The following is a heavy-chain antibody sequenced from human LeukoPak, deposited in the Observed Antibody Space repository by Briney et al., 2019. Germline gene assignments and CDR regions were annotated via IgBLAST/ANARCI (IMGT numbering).Heavy chain of an antibody. V-gene: IGHV4-59*12. D-gene: IGHD1-1*01. Sequence: PSETLSLTCTVSGASISSYYWSWIRQPPGKGLEWIGYIYYSGNTNYNPSLKSRLTISVDTSKNQFSLKLSSVTAADTAVYSCARGISPLPTPHYNDYWGQGTLVTVSS. J-gene: IGHJ4*02. CDR2: IYYSGNT. CDR3: ARGISPLPTPHYNDY. CDR1: GASISSYY.